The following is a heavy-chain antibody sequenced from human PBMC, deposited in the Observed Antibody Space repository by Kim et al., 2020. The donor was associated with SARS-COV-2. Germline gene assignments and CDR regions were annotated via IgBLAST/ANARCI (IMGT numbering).Heavy chain of an antibody. CDR3: VRYVRNYGAVL. J-gene: IGHJ4*01. V-gene: IGHV3-64D*06. D-gene: IGHD1-7*01. Sequence: GGSLRLSCSGSGFTFSEYAIHWVRRAPGKGLEYVSATTRSGDGSFYADSVEGRFSVSRDNSKNTLYLQMNSLRGGDTSIYYCVRYVRNYGAVLWGHGTLVIVSS. CDR2: TTRSGDGS. CDR1: GFTFSEYA.